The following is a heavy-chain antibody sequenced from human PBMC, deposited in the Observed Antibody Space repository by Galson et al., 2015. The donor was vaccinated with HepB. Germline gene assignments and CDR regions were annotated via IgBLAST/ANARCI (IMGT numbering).Heavy chain of an antibody. CDR2: VNSNGNKT. V-gene: IGHV3-64D*06. CDR1: GFTFNSYA. CDR3: VKAGFGGDCTCPWDIDY. J-gene: IGHJ4*03. Sequence: SLRLSCAASGFTFNSYAMHWVRQAPGKGLEYLSAVNSNGNKTYYADSVRGRFTISRDNSKNTLFLQMSSLRAEDTAVYYCVKAGFGGDCTCPWDIDYWGQGTLVTVSS. D-gene: IGHD2-21*01.